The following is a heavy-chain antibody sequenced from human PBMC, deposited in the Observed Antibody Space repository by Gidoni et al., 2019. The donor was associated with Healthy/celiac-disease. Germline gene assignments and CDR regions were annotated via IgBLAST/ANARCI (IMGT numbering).Heavy chain of an antibody. J-gene: IGHJ6*02. D-gene: IGHD1-26*01. CDR1: GFPFSSYA. V-gene: IGHV3-30*04. CDR3: ARDRFEVGASPLSVFNYYYGMDL. Sequence: QVQLVESGGGVVQPGRSLRLSCAAPGFPFSSYAMHWVRQAPGKGLEWVAVISYDGRNKYYADSVKGRFTISRDNSKNTLYLQMNSLRAEDTAVYYCARDRFEVGASPLSVFNYYYGMDLWGQGTTVTVSS. CDR2: ISYDGRNK.